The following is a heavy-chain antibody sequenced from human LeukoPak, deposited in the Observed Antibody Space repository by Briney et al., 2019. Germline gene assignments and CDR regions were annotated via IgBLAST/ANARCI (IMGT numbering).Heavy chain of an antibody. V-gene: IGHV3-7*01. CDR2: IKQDGSEQ. CDR1: GFAFSSYW. CDR3: ARVLTYYDIVTGPYY. D-gene: IGHD3-9*01. J-gene: IGHJ4*02. Sequence: GGSLRLSCAASGFAFSSYWMSWVRQAPGKRLEWVANIKQDGSEQYYVDSVKGRFTISRDNAKNSLYLQMNSLRAEDTAVYYCARVLTYYDIVTGPYYWGQGTLVTVSS.